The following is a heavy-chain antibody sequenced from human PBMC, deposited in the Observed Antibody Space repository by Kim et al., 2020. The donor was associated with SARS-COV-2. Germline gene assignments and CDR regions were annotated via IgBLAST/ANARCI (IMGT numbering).Heavy chain of an antibody. J-gene: IGHJ4*02. CDR2: GK. V-gene: IGHV3-7*01. D-gene: IGHD4-17*01. CDR3: AKTNYGTIDY. Sequence: GKYYVDSLKGRFTISRDNAKNSLYLQMNSLRAEDTALFYCAKTNYGTIDYWGQGTLVAVSS.